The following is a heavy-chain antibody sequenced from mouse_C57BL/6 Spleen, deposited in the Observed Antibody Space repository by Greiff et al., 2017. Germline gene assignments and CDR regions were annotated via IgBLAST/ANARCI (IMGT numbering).Heavy chain of an antibody. Sequence: QVQLQQSGAELVKPGASVKVSCKASGYTFTSYWMHWVKQRPGQGLEWIGRIHPSDSDTNYNQKFKGKATLTVDKSSSTAYMQLSSLTSEDPAVYYSASYYYGSSYSVAWGHDTTLSLSS. D-gene: IGHD1-1*01. CDR1: GYTFTSYW. CDR2: IHPSDSDT. V-gene: IGHV1-74*01. CDR3: ASYYYGSSYSVA. J-gene: IGHJ2*01.